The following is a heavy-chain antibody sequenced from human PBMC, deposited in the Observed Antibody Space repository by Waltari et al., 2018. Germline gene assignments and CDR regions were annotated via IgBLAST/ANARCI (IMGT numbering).Heavy chain of an antibody. Sequence: EVQLVESGGGLVQPGGSLRLSCAASGFSVSGVYMSWVRQAPGKGLKCVVIIYSGGSTNYADSGKGPFTISRDNSKNTVFLQMNSRRVDDTAVYYCARPVGNDTWGQGTLGTVSS. CDR1: GFSVSGVY. V-gene: IGHV3-53*01. CDR3: ARPVGNDT. CDR2: IYSGGST. D-gene: IGHD1-26*01. J-gene: IGHJ5*02.